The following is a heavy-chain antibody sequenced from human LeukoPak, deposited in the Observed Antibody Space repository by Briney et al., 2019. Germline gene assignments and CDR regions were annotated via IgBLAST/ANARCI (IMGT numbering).Heavy chain of an antibody. V-gene: IGHV3-23*01. CDR1: GFTFSSYA. CDR3: AKDDPGIAAAGTGVDN. D-gene: IGHD6-13*01. Sequence: GGSLRLSCAASGFTFSSYAMSWVRQAPGKGLEWVSAISGSGGSTYYADSVKGRLTISRDNSKNTLYLQINSLRAEDTAVYYCAKDDPGIAAAGTGVDNWGRGTLVTVSS. CDR2: ISGSGGST. J-gene: IGHJ4*02.